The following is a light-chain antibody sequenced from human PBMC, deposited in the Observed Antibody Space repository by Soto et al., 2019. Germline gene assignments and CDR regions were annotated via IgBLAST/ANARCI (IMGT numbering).Light chain of an antibody. CDR1: TSDIGAYNY. CDR2: EVT. J-gene: IGLJ7*01. V-gene: IGLV2-8*01. CDR3: SSYADTHTV. Sequence: QSALTQPPSASGSPGQSVTISCTGTTSDIGAYNYVSWYQQRPGKAPKLIIYEVTRRPSGVPDRIFGSKYDTTASLTVSGLQAEDEADYYCSSYADTHTVFGGGTQLTVL.